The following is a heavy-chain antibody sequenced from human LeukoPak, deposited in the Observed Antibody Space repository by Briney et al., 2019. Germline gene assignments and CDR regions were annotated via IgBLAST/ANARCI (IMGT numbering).Heavy chain of an antibody. Sequence: SETLSLTCTVSGGSITSYYWSWIRQPPGKGLEWIAYIYYSGITNYNPSFKSRVTISLDTSKNQFSLKLSSVTAAGTAVYYCARAHSSDWHSRFDPWGQGTLVTVSS. V-gene: IGHV4-59*01. J-gene: IGHJ5*02. CDR2: IYYSGIT. D-gene: IGHD6-19*01. CDR1: GGSITSYY. CDR3: ARAHSSDWHSRFDP.